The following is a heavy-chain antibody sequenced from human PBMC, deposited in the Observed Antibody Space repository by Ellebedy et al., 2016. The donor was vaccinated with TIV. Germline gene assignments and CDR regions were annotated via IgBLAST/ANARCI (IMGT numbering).Heavy chain of an antibody. D-gene: IGHD2-8*01. CDR2: INPDSGDT. CDR1: GYSFTGHY. J-gene: IGHJ5*02. Sequence: AASVKVSCKASGYSFTGHYMHWVRQAPGQGLEWMGWINPDSGDTNYAQKFQGWVTLTRDTSVSTAYMELSRLTSDDTAIYYCARDKYTKEGFDPWGQGTLVPVSS. V-gene: IGHV1-2*04. CDR3: ARDKYTKEGFDP.